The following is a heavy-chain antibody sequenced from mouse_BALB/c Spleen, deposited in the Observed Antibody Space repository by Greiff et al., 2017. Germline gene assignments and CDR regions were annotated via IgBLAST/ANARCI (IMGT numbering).Heavy chain of an antibody. CDR3: ARLTTATSYAMDY. J-gene: IGHJ4*01. V-gene: IGHV2-6-7*01. CDR2: IWGDGST. Sequence: QVQLKESGPGLVAPSQSLSITCTVSGFSLTGYGVNWVRQPPGKGLEWLGMIWGDGSTDYNSALKSRLSISKDNSKSQVFLKMNSLQTDDTARYYCARLTTATSYAMDYWGQGTSVTVSS. CDR1: GFSLTGYG. D-gene: IGHD1-2*01.